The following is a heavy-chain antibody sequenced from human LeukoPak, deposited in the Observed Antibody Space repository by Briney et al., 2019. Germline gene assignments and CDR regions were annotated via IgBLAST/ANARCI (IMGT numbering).Heavy chain of an antibody. Sequence: GGSLRLSCAASEFTFSSYGMHWVRQAPGKGLEWVTFIRYDGSNKYYADSVKGRFTISRDNSKNTLYLQMNSLRAEDTAVYYCAKDPVPYYDSSGYYPPDYWGQGTLVTVSS. V-gene: IGHV3-30*02. D-gene: IGHD3-22*01. J-gene: IGHJ4*02. CDR3: AKDPVPYYDSSGYYPPDY. CDR1: EFTFSSYG. CDR2: IRYDGSNK.